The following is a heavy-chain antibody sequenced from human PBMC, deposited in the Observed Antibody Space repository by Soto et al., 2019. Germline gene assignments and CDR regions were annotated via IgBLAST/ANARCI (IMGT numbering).Heavy chain of an antibody. V-gene: IGHV5-10-1*01. D-gene: IGHD6-19*01. CDR2: IDPSDSYT. J-gene: IGHJ6*02. CDR1: GSSFTSYW. CDR3: ARSGDSSGWRPTFDYYYYGMDV. Sequence: GESLQISCKGSGSSFTSYWISWVRQMPGKGLEWMGRIDPSDSYTHYSPSFQGHVTISADKSISTAYLQWSSLKASDTAMYYCARSGDSSGWRPTFDYYYYGMDVWGQGTTVTVSS.